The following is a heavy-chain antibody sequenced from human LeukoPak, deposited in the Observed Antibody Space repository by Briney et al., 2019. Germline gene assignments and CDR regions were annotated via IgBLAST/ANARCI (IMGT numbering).Heavy chain of an antibody. Sequence: PGGSLRLSCGASGFTFSSYAMSWVRQAPGKGLEWVSAISGSGGSTYYADSVKGRFTISRDNSKNTLYLQMNSLRAEDTAVYYCAKGPHYYDSSGPLDYWGQGTLVTVSS. CDR3: AKGPHYYDSSGPLDY. J-gene: IGHJ4*02. CDR1: GFTFSSYA. V-gene: IGHV3-23*01. D-gene: IGHD3-22*01. CDR2: ISGSGGST.